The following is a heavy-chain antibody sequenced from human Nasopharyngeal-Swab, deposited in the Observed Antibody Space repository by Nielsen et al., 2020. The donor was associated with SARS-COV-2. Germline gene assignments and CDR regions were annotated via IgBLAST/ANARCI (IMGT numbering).Heavy chain of an antibody. D-gene: IGHD3-3*01. Sequence: WIRQPPGKGLEWVSAISGSGGSTYYADSVKGRFTISRDNSKNTLYLQMNSLRAEDTAVYCCAKVRFLEWLLRFDPWGQGTLVTVSS. CDR2: ISGSGGST. V-gene: IGHV3-23*01. J-gene: IGHJ5*02. CDR3: AKVRFLEWLLRFDP.